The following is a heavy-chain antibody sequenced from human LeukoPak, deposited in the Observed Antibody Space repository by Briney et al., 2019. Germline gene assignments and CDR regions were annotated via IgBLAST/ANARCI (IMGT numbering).Heavy chain of an antibody. CDR2: IYPGDSDT. Sequence: GESLKISCKGSGYSFTNYWIGWVRQMPGKGLEWMGIIYPGDSDTRYSPSFQGQVTISADKSISTAYLQWSSLKASDTAMYYCARLRGCSGGNCYAEYWGQGTLVTVSS. CDR3: ARLRGCSGGNCYAEY. J-gene: IGHJ4*02. V-gene: IGHV5-51*01. CDR1: GYSFTNYW. D-gene: IGHD2-15*01.